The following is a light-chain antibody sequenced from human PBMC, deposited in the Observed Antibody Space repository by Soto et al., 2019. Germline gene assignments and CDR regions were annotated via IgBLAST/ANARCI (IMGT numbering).Light chain of an antibody. V-gene: IGLV1-40*01. CDR3: QSYDSSLSAVV. J-gene: IGLJ3*02. Sequence: QPVLTQPPSVSGAPGQRVTISCTGSSSNIGADYDVHWYQQLPGTAPKLLIYGNSNRPSGVPDRFSGSKSGTSASLAITGLQAEDGADYYCQSYDSSLSAVVFGGGTKLTVL. CDR1: SSNIGADYD. CDR2: GNS.